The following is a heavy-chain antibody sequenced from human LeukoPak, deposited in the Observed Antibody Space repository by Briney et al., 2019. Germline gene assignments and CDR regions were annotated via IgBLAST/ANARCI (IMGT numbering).Heavy chain of an antibody. CDR1: GSTFSSYS. V-gene: IGHV3-21*01. D-gene: IGHD6-19*01. J-gene: IGHJ4*02. Sequence: GGSLRLSCAASGSTFSSYSMNWVRQAPGKGLEWVSSISSSSSYIYYADSVKGRFTISRDNAKNSLYLQMNSLRAEDTAVYYCARRAFSSGWSSYYFDYWGQGTLVTVSS. CDR2: ISSSSSYI. CDR3: ARRAFSSGWSSYYFDY.